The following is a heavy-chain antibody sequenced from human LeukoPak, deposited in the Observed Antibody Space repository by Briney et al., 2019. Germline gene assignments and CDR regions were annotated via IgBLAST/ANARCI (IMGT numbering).Heavy chain of an antibody. J-gene: IGHJ4*02. Sequence: ASVKVSCTASGYTFTNYGISWVRQAPGQGLEWMGWINAYNGNTDSAQKFQGRVTMATDTSTSTAYMELRSLRSDDTAVYFCARDGSGSWNDYWGQGTLVTVSS. V-gene: IGHV1-18*01. CDR3: ARDGSGSWNDY. CDR1: GYTFTNYG. CDR2: INAYNGNT. D-gene: IGHD3-3*01.